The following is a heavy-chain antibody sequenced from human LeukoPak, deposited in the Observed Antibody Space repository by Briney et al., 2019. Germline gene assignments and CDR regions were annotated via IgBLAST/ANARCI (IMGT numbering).Heavy chain of an antibody. CDR2: IIPIFGTA. V-gene: IGHV1-69*05. D-gene: IGHD3-22*01. CDR3: ARDDYYDSSGYYKPNPFDY. J-gene: IGHJ4*02. Sequence: SAKVSCKASGGTFSSYAISWVRLASGQGLEWMGRIIPIFGTANYAQKFQGRVTITTDESTSTAYMELSSLRSEDTAVYYCARDDYYDSSGYYKPNPFDYWGQGTLVTVSS. CDR1: GGTFSSYA.